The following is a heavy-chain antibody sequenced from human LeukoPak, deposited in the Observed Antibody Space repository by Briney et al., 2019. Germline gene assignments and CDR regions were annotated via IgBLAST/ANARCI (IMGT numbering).Heavy chain of an antibody. D-gene: IGHD6-6*01. CDR3: ARDLVAARPGPKVYWFDP. CDR1: GGTFSSYA. J-gene: IGHJ5*02. Sequence: SVKVSCKASGGTFSSYAISWVRQAPGQGLEWMGGIIPIFGTANYAQKFQGRVTITADESTSTAYMELSSLRSEDTAVYYCARDLVAARPGPKVYWFDPWGQGTLVTVSS. CDR2: IIPIFGTA. V-gene: IGHV1-69*13.